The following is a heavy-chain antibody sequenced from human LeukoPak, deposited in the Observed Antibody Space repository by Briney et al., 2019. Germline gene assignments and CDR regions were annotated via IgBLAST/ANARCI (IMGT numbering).Heavy chain of an antibody. D-gene: IGHD6-19*01. CDR2: INHSGST. J-gene: IGHJ4*02. CDR3: ARGLFRAVAGLFDY. V-gene: IGHV4-34*01. Sequence: PSETLSLTCAVYGGSFSGYYWSWIRQPPGKGLEWIGEINHSGSTNYNPSLKSRVTISVDTSKNQFSLELSSVTAADTAVYYCARGLFRAVAGLFDYWGQGTLVTVSS. CDR1: GGSFSGYY.